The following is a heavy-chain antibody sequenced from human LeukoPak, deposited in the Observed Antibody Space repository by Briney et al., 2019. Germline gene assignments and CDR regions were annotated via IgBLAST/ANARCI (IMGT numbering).Heavy chain of an antibody. Sequence: GGSLRLSCAASGFTFSSYAMHWVRQAPGRGLEWVAVISYDGSNKYYADSVKGRFTISRDNSKNTLYLQMNSLRAEDTAVYYCAKVYSGRVDYWGQGTLVTVSS. D-gene: IGHD1-1*01. CDR2: ISYDGSNK. J-gene: IGHJ4*02. CDR3: AKVYSGRVDY. V-gene: IGHV3-30-3*01. CDR1: GFTFSSYA.